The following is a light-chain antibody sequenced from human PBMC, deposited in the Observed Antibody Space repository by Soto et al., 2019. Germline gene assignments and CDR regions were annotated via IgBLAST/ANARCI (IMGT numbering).Light chain of an antibody. Sequence: QSALTQPRSVSGSPGQSVTISCTGTSTDVGGYNYVSWYQQHPDKAPKFILYDINKRPSGVPDRFSGSRSGNTASPTISGLQPEDEADYYCCSYAGSYTGVFGGGTKLTVL. CDR1: STDVGGYNY. V-gene: IGLV2-11*01. CDR3: CSYAGSYTGV. J-gene: IGLJ2*01. CDR2: DIN.